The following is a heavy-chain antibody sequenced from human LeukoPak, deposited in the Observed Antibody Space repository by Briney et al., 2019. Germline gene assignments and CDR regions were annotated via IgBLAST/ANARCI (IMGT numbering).Heavy chain of an antibody. J-gene: IGHJ6*02. D-gene: IGHD5-18*01. CDR3: ARDYRYRADTAMVNDYYYGMDV. CDR1: GFTVSSNY. V-gene: IGHV3-53*04. Sequence: PGGSLRLSCAASGFTVSSNYMSWVRQAPGKGLEWVSVIYSGGSTYYADSVKGRFTISRHNSKNTLYLQMNSLRAEDTAVYYCARDYRYRADTAMVNDYYYGMDVWGQGTTVTVSS. CDR2: IYSGGST.